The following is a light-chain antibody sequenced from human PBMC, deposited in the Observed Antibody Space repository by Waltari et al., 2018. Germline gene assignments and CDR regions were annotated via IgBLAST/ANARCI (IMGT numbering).Light chain of an antibody. CDR2: GAS. J-gene: IGKJ1*01. Sequence: DIVMTQSPDSLAVSLGERATFNCKSSQSVLYSSNNKNYLAWYQQKPGQPPKLLIYGASTRESGVPDRFSGSGSGTDFTLTISSLQAEDVAVYYCQQYLTPSWTFGQGTKVEIK. CDR1: QSVLYSSNNKNY. V-gene: IGKV4-1*01. CDR3: QQYLTPSWT.